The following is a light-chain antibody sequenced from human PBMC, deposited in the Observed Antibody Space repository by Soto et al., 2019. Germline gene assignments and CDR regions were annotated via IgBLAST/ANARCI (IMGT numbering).Light chain of an antibody. V-gene: IGLV2-11*01. CDR3: CSYAGSYTSG. J-gene: IGLJ1*01. CDR1: SSDVGGYNF. Sequence: QSVPAHPRSVSWSPGRSVTISCTETSSDVGGYNFVSWYQHHPGKAPNLIIYNVIQRPSGVPDRFSASKSDNTASLTNSGLQAEDEADYYCCSYAGSYTSGIGTGRKGTV. CDR2: NVI.